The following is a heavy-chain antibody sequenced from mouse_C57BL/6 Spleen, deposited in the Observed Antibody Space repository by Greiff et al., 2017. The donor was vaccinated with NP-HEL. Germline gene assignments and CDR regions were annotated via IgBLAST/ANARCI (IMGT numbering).Heavy chain of an antibody. Sequence: VKLMESGPGLVQPSQSLSITCTVSGFSLTSYGVHWVRQSPGKGLEWLGVIWSGGSTDYNAAFISRLSISKDNSKSQVFFKMNSLQADDTAIYYCARRAPLTGTYYAMDYWGQGTSVTVSS. CDR2: IWSGGST. D-gene: IGHD4-1*01. V-gene: IGHV2-2*01. J-gene: IGHJ4*01. CDR3: ARRAPLTGTYYAMDY. CDR1: GFSLTSYG.